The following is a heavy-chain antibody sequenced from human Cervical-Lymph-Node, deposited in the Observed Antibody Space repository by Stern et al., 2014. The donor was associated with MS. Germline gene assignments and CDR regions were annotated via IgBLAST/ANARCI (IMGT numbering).Heavy chain of an antibody. CDR3: ARTNTIFGVVKNYDDMDV. Sequence: VQLVESGAEVKKPGSSVKVSCKASGGTFSSYAISWVRQAPGQGLEWMGGIIPIFGIANYAQKFQGRVTITADKSTSTAYMELSSLRSEDTAVYYCARTNTIFGVVKNYDDMDVWGQGTTVTVSS. V-gene: IGHV1-69*17. D-gene: IGHD3-3*01. CDR2: IIPIFGIA. CDR1: GGTFSSYA. J-gene: IGHJ6*02.